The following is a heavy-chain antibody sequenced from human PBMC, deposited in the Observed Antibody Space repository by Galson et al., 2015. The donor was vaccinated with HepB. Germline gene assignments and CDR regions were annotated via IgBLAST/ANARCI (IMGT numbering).Heavy chain of an antibody. Sequence: SETLSLTCTVSGGSISSSSYYWGWIRQPPGKGLEWIGSIYYSGSTYYNPSLKSRVTISVDTSKNQFSLKLSSVTAADTAVYYCARVGAAAGGYYFDYWGQGTLVTVSS. CDR2: IYYSGST. D-gene: IGHD6-13*01. CDR1: GGSISSSSYY. V-gene: IGHV4-39*07. J-gene: IGHJ4*02. CDR3: ARVGAAAGGYYFDY.